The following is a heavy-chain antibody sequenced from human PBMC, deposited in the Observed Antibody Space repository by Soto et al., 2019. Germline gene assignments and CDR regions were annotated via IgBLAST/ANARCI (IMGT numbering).Heavy chain of an antibody. V-gene: IGHV3-48*01. D-gene: IGHD3-3*01. J-gene: IGHJ5*02. CDR2: ISSSSSTI. CDR1: GFTFSSYS. CDR3: ARDNDFWSGPNWFDP. Sequence: PGGSLRLSCAASGFTFSSYSMNWVRQAPGKGLEWVSYISSSSSTIYYADSVKGRFTISRDNAKNSLYLQMNSLRAEDTAVYYCARDNDFWSGPNWFDPWGQGTLVTVSS.